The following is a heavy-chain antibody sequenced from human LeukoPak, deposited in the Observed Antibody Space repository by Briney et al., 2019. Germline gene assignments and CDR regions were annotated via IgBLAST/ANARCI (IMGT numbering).Heavy chain of an antibody. V-gene: IGHV4-39*01. CDR3: ARWSGSVTARNYYYYMDV. CDR1: GGSINSSGYY. D-gene: IGHD6-6*01. J-gene: IGHJ6*03. CDR2: IYYSGST. Sequence: SETLSLTCTVSGGSINSSGYYWGWIRQPPGKVLEWIGSIYYSGSTYYNPSLKSRVTISVDTSKNQFSLKLSSVTAADTAVYYCARWSGSVTARNYYYYMDVWGEGTTVTVSS.